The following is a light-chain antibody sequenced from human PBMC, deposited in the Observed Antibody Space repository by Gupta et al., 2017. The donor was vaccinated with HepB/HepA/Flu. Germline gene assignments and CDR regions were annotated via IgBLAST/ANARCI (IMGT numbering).Light chain of an antibody. J-gene: IGLJ2*01. Sequence: QSVLTQPPSVSRAPGQRVTISCSGRSLGYDVHWYQQVPGTAPKLLIYGNGNRPSGVPDRFSGSRSATSASLAITGLQAEDEADYYCQSSDGSRSNVIFGGGTKLTVL. CDR3: QSSDGSRSNVI. CDR1: SLGYD. CDR2: GNG. V-gene: IGLV1-40*01.